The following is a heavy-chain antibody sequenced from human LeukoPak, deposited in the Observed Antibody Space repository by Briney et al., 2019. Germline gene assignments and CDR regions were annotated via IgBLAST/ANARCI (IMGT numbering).Heavy chain of an antibody. V-gene: IGHV4-34*01. J-gene: IGHJ4*02. CDR3: ARDWATYVDY. Sequence: SETLSLTCAVYGGSFSGYYWSWIRQPPGKGLEWIGSIYHSGSTYYNPSLKSRLTVSVDTSKNQFSLKLSSVTAADTAVYYCARDWATYVDYWGQGTLVTVSS. CDR1: GGSFSGYY. D-gene: IGHD3-16*01. CDR2: IYHSGST.